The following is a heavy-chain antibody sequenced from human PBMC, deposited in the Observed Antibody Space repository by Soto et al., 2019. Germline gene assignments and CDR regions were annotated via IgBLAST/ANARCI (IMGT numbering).Heavy chain of an antibody. J-gene: IGHJ6*02. V-gene: IGHV1-46*01. D-gene: IGHD3-10*01. CDR3: ARDVLGNYGMVV. CDR1: GYTFTSYY. Sequence: QVQLVQSGAEVKKPGASVKVSCKASGYTFTSYYMHWVRQAPGQGLEWMGIINPSGGSTSYAQKFRGRVTMPRDTSTSTVYMELSSLRSEDTAVYYCARDVLGNYGMVVWGQGTTVTVSS. CDR2: INPSGGST.